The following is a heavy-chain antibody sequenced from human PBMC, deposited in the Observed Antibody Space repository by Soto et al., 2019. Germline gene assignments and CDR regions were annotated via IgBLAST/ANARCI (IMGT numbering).Heavy chain of an antibody. CDR3: ARHQTGSSHYYSYGMDV. J-gene: IGHJ6*02. Sequence: PGESLKISCKGSGYIFTSYWISWVRQMPGKGLEWMGRIDPSDSYTNYSPSFQGHVTISADKSISTAYLQWSSLKASDTAMYYYARHQTGSSHYYSYGMDVWGQGTTGTVSS. CDR1: GYIFTSYW. D-gene: IGHD3-10*01. CDR2: IDPSDSYT. V-gene: IGHV5-10-1*01.